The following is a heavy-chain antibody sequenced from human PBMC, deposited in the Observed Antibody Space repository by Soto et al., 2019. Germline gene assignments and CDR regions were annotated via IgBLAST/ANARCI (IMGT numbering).Heavy chain of an antibody. V-gene: IGHV1-3*01. Sequence: QVQLVQSGAEVKKPGASVKVSCKASGYPFTIYCLHWVRQAPGRSLEWMGCISAGDGDTKYSQKFQGRVTITRDTSASAAYMELYTLTSEDTAVYYCARNTNWNDDAFDIWGPGTLVTVSS. J-gene: IGHJ3*02. D-gene: IGHD1-1*01. CDR1: GYPFTIYC. CDR3: ARNTNWNDDAFDI. CDR2: ISAGDGDT.